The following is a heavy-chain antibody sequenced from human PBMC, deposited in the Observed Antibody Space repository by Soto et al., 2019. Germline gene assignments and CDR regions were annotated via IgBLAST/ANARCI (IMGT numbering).Heavy chain of an antibody. CDR3: ARKSGYYCPYYFDY. CDR1: GGSNSSSSYY. J-gene: IGHJ4*02. Sequence: SETHSLTYTVSGGSNSSSSYYWGWIRQTPGKGLEWIGSIYYSGSTYYNPSLKSRVTISVDTSKNQFSLKLSSVTTADTAVYYCARKSGYYCPYYFDYCGQVTLVTVS. CDR2: IYYSGST. D-gene: IGHD3-22*01. V-gene: IGHV4-39*01.